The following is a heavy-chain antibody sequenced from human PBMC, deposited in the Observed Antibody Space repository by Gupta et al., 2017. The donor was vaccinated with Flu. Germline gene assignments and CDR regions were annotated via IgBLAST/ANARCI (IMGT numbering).Heavy chain of an antibody. CDR1: GFSLSSVGVG. J-gene: IGHJ3*01. Sequence: QITLKESGPALVKPTQTLTLTCDFSGFSLSSVGVGVGWIRQPPNKTLEWLAVLYWNDGKRFSPSLRSRLTLSGDTSKNQVVLTLANVDPLDTATYYCAHATYTSSAGLDAFHVWGQGTRVTVSS. CDR2: LYWNDGK. CDR3: AHATYTSSAGLDAFHV. V-gene: IGHV2-5*01. D-gene: IGHD3-10*01.